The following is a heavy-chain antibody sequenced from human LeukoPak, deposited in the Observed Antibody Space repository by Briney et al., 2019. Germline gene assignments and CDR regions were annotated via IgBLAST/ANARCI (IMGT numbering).Heavy chain of an antibody. V-gene: IGHV4-38-2*01. J-gene: IGHJ4*02. Sequence: SETLSLTCAASGYSISSGYYWGWIRQPPGKGLEWVGSICHSGSYSYNPSLKSRVTISVDTSKNQFSLKLSSVTAADTAVYYCARHIYDFWSGYEDYWGQGTLVTVSS. CDR1: GYSISSGYY. CDR2: ICHSGSY. D-gene: IGHD3-3*01. CDR3: ARHIYDFWSGYEDY.